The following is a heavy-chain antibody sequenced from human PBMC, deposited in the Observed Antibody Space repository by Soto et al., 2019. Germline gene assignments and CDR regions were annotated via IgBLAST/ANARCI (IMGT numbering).Heavy chain of an antibody. V-gene: IGHV4-30-4*01. CDR1: GGSISSGDYY. J-gene: IGHJ4*02. CDR2: IYYSGST. Sequence: SETLSLTCTVSGGSISSGDYYWIWIRQPPGKGLEWIGYIYYSGSTYYNPSLKSRVTISIDTSKNQFSLKLSSVTAADTAVYYCARGSGSYYDSSGYPDYWSQGTLVTVSS. CDR3: ARGSGSYYDSSGYPDY. D-gene: IGHD3-22*01.